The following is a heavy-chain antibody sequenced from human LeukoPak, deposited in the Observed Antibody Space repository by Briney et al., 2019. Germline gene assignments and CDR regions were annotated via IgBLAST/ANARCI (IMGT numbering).Heavy chain of an antibody. J-gene: IGHJ5*02. D-gene: IGHD2-2*01. CDR2: INHSGST. Sequence: SETLSLTCAVYGGSFSGYHWSWIRQPPGKGLEWIGEINHSGSTNYNPSLKSRVTISVDTSKNQFSLKLSSVTAADTAVYYCARGRYCSSTSCRYRWFDPWGQGTLVTVSS. CDR3: ARGRYCSSTSCRYRWFDP. CDR1: GGSFSGYH. V-gene: IGHV4-34*01.